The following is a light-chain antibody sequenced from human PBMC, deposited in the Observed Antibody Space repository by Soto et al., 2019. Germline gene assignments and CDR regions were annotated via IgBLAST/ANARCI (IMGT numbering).Light chain of an antibody. V-gene: IGKV3D-15*01. CDR1: QSVNSK. Sequence: EIVMMQSPATQYLSQGERATLSCRASQSVNSKLAWYQQKPGQSPRLVIYHASTRATGIPARFSGSGSGTEFTLTISSLQSEDFAVYYCQEYNNWPLLTFGQGTRLEI. J-gene: IGKJ5*01. CDR2: HAS. CDR3: QEYNNWPLLT.